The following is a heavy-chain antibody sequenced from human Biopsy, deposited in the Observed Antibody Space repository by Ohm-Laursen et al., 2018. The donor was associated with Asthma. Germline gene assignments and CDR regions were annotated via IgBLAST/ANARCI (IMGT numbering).Heavy chain of an antibody. D-gene: IGHD4-17*01. CDR2: IYYTGTT. CDR3: ARGYYGDFND. J-gene: IGHJ4*02. CDR1: GDSINSYY. Sequence: SQTLSLTWTVPGDSINSYYWTWIRQPPGKGLEWIGYIYYTGTTNSNPSLKSRVTMSVDTSKNQFSLEVRSVTAADTAVYYCARGYYGDFNDWGQGNLVIVSS. V-gene: IGHV4-59*01.